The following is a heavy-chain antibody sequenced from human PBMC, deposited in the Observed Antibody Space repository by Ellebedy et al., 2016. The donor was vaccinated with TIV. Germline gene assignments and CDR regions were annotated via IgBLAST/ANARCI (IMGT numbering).Heavy chain of an antibody. CDR2: IYSGGGT. CDR3: ARRIAVAGFDP. V-gene: IGHV3-53*01. CDR1: GFSVGSAY. J-gene: IGHJ5*02. Sequence: GGSLRLSCAASGFSVGSAYVTWVRQAPGKGLDWVSIIYSGGGTFYADSVKGRFTISRDNSKNTLYLQMNSLRAEDTAVYYCARRIAVAGFDPWGQGTLVTVSS. D-gene: IGHD6-19*01.